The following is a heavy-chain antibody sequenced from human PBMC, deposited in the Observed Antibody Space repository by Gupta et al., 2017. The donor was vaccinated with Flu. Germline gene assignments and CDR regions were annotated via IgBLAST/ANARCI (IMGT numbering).Heavy chain of an antibody. V-gene: IGHV3-30*18. D-gene: IGHD2-2*01. CDR2: IANDGSNK. CDR1: GFTFSSYG. J-gene: IGHJ6*03. CDR3: AKDGPWTTSCPYYCYYMDV. Sequence: VQLVESGGGVVQPGTSLRLSCAASGFTFSSYGMHWVRQASGKGLEWVADIANDGSNKEYGDAVRGRFTISRDNSKNTLSLEMDSLRVEDTAVYYCAKDGPWTTSCPYYCYYMDVWGKGTTVTVSS.